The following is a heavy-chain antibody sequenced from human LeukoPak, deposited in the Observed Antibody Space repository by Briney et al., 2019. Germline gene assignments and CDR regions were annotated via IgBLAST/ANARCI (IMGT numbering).Heavy chain of an antibody. V-gene: IGHV3-23*01. J-gene: IGHJ4*02. CDR3: ALRAVYASGFDY. D-gene: IGHD2-8*01. CDR1: GFTFSSYA. CDR2: ISGSGGST. Sequence: TGGSLRLSCAASGFTFSSYAMSWVRQAPGKGLEWVSAISGSGGSTYYADSVKGRFTISRDNSKNTLYLQMNSLRAEDTAVYYCALRAVYASGFDYWGQGTLVTVSS.